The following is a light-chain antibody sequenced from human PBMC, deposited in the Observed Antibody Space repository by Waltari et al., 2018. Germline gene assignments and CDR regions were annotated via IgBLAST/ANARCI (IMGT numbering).Light chain of an antibody. CDR3: CSYAGLGIYV. V-gene: IGLV2-23*02. Sequence: QSGLTHPPSVSGSPGQSITIPCSGTSCPVGNYNLVSWYQQYPGKAPKLMVYEVTKRTSGVSDRFSGSKSGNTASLTISGLQSQDEADYYCCSYAGLGIYVFGTGTKVTVL. CDR1: SCPVGNYNL. CDR2: EVT. J-gene: IGLJ1*01.